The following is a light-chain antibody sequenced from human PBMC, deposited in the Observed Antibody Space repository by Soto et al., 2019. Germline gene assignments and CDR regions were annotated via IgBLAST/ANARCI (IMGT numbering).Light chain of an antibody. V-gene: IGKV1-39*01. Sequence: DIQMTQSPSSLSASVGDRVTITCRASQSISSYLNWYQQKPGKAPKLLIYAASSLQSGGPSRFSGSGSGTDFTLTISSLQPEDFATYYCQQSYSTPRTFGQGNKVDIK. CDR3: QQSYSTPRT. CDR2: AAS. CDR1: QSISSY. J-gene: IGKJ1*01.